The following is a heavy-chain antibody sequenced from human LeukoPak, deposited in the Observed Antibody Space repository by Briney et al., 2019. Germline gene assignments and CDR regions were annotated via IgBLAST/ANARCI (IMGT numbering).Heavy chain of an antibody. V-gene: IGHV3-74*01. CDR3: ARISLSGWVNDH. CDR1: GFTFSSHW. CDR2: ISSDGSST. D-gene: IGHD6-19*01. Sequence: GGSLRLSCAASGFTFSSHWMHWVRQAPGKGLVWVTRISSDGSSTSYADSVKGRFTFSRDNAKNTLFLQMSSLRAEDTAIYYCARISLSGWVNDHWGQGTLVTVSS. J-gene: IGHJ4*02.